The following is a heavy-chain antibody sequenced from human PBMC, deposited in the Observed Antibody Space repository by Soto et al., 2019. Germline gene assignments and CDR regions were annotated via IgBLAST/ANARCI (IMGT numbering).Heavy chain of an antibody. Sequence: EVQLTESGGGLVQPGGSLRLSCAASGFTFSNYSMTWVRQAPGKGLEWVSGISDSGGKTWYADSVKGRFTISRDNSKNTLFLQMNSLRAEDTAVYFCSKWSGFGDAWGQGTLVTVSS. CDR1: GFTFSNYS. CDR2: ISDSGGKT. V-gene: IGHV3-23*01. CDR3: SKWSGFGDA. J-gene: IGHJ5*02. D-gene: IGHD3-10*01.